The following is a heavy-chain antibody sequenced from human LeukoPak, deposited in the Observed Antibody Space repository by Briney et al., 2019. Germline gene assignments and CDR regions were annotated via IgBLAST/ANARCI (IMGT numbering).Heavy chain of an antibody. CDR3: ARGSGSYFIGYYYYMDV. Sequence: SETLSLTCTVSGGSISSGSYYWSWIRQPAGKGLEWIGRIYTSGSTNYNPSLKSRVTISVDTSKNQFSLKLSSVTAADTAVYYCARGSGSYFIGYYYYMDVWGKGTTVTVPS. CDR2: IYTSGST. V-gene: IGHV4-61*02. CDR1: GGSISSGSYY. D-gene: IGHD1-26*01. J-gene: IGHJ6*03.